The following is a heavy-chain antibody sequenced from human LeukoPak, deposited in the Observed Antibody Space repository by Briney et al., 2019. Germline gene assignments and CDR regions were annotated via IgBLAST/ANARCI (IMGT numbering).Heavy chain of an antibody. CDR1: GDSVSSNSAA. V-gene: IGHV6-1*01. CDR3: AREANYYDSSGYYSLFDY. D-gene: IGHD3-22*01. Sequence: SQTLSLTCAISGDSVSSNSAAWNWIRQSPSRGLEWLGRTYYSSKWYINYAVSVKSRITINPDTSKNQFSLQLNSVTPEDTAVYYCAREANYYDSSGYYSLFDYWGQGTLVTVSS. J-gene: IGHJ4*02. CDR2: TYYSSKWYI.